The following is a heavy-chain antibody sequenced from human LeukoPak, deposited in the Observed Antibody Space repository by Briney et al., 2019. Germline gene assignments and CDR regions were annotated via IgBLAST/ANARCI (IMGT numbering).Heavy chain of an antibody. D-gene: IGHD6-13*01. CDR1: GYTFTSYA. CDR3: AGDPTPGDQAGQLVNDY. V-gene: IGHV7-4-1*02. Sequence: ASVKVSCKASGYTFTSYAMNWVRQAPGQGLEWMGWINTNTGNPTYAQGFTGRFVFSLDTSVSTAYLQISSLKAEDTAVYYCAGDPTPGDQAGQLVNDYWGQGTLVTVSS. CDR2: INTNTGNP. J-gene: IGHJ4*02.